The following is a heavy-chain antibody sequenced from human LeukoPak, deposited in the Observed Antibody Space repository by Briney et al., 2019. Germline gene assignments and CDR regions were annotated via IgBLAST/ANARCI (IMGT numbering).Heavy chain of an antibody. J-gene: IGHJ5*02. CDR3: AREYSGYDLWFDP. CDR2: IYYSGST. CDR1: GGSISSHY. D-gene: IGHD5-12*01. V-gene: IGHV4-59*11. Sequence: SETLSLTCTVSGGSISSHYWSWIRQPPGKGLEWIGYIYYSGSTNYNPSLKSRVTISVDTSMNQFSLKLSSVTAADTAVYYCAREYSGYDLWFDPWGQGTLVTVSS.